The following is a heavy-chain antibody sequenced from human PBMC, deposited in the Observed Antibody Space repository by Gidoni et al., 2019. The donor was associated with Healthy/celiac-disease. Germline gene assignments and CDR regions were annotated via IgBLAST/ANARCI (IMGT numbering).Heavy chain of an antibody. J-gene: IGHJ6*03. V-gene: IGHV3-33*01. Sequence: QVQLVESGGGVVQPGRSLRLSCAASGFPLSSDGMHWVRQAPGTGLEWVAVIWYDGSNKYYADSVKGRFTISRDNSKNTLYLQMNSLRAEDTAVYYCARDGCGGDCYSYYYYYYMDVWGKGTTVTVSS. CDR2: IWYDGSNK. CDR3: ARDGCGGDCYSYYYYYYMDV. CDR1: GFPLSSDG. D-gene: IGHD2-21*01.